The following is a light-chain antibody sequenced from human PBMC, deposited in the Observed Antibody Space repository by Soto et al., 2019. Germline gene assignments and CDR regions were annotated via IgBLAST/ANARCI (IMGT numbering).Light chain of an antibody. CDR1: SSDVGSYNL. CDR3: CSYVGGSTSWRYV. J-gene: IGLJ1*01. V-gene: IGLV2-23*01. Sequence: QSALTQPASVSVSPGQSITISCTGTSSDVGSYNLVSWYQQHPGKAPKLMIYEGSKRPSGVSNRFSGSKSGNTASLTISGLQAEDEADYYCCSYVGGSTSWRYVFGTGTKVNVL. CDR2: EGS.